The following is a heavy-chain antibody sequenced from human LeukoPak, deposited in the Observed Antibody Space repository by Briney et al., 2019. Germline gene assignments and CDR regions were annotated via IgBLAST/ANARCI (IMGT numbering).Heavy chain of an antibody. CDR3: ARGAVAGYQADFDY. CDR1: GYTFTSYY. J-gene: IGHJ4*02. CDR2: INPSGVST. D-gene: IGHD6-19*01. V-gene: IGHV1-46*01. Sequence: GASVEVPCKASGYTFTSYYIHWVRQAPGQGLEWMGIINPSGVSTSYAQKFQGRVTMTRDTSTSTVYMQLSSLRSEDTAVYYCARGAVAGYQADFDYWGQGTLVTVSS.